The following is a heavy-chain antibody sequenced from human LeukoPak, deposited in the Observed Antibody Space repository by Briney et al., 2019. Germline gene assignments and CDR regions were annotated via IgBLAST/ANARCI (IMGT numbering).Heavy chain of an antibody. J-gene: IGHJ4*02. D-gene: IGHD6-13*01. CDR2: IYPGDSDT. CDR1: GYRLTSLW. V-gene: IGHV5-51*01. CDR3: ARLLRNIAAAVYYFDY. Sequence: GESLKISCKGSGYRLTSLWHGWVRQVPRKGPEWVGSIYPGDSDTRYSPSFQGQVTISADQSISTAYLQWSSLTASDTAMYSCARLLRNIAAAVYYFDYWGQGTLVTAS.